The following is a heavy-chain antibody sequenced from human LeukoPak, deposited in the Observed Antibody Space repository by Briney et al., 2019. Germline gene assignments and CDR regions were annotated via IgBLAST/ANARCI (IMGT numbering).Heavy chain of an antibody. V-gene: IGHV3-11*03. D-gene: IGHD6-13*01. CDR1: GFTFSDYY. CDR3: ASPAAGTNSDY. J-gene: IGHJ4*02. CDR2: ISSRSSYA. Sequence: PGGSLRLSCAASGFTFSDYYMGWIRQAPGKGLEWVSYISSRSSYANYADSVKGRFTISRDNAKNSLYVQMSSLRGEDTAVYYCASPAAGTNSDYWGQGTLVTVSS.